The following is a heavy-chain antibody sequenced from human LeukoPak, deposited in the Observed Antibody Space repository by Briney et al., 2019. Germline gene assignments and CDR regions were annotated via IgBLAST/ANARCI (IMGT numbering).Heavy chain of an antibody. J-gene: IGHJ4*02. CDR2: IKSDGSIT. CDR3: ARGGTSYSGKLDY. Sequence: QTGGSLRLSCAASGFTFSSYWMHWVRQAPGKGLVWVSRIKSDGSITTYAASVKGRFTISRDNAKNTLYLQMNSLRAEDTAVYYCARGGTSYSGKLDYWGLGTLVTVSS. D-gene: IGHD1-26*01. V-gene: IGHV3-74*01. CDR1: GFTFSSYW.